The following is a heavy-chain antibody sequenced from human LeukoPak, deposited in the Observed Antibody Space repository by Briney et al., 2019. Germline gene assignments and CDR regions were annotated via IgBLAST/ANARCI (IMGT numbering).Heavy chain of an antibody. J-gene: IGHJ4*02. CDR1: GGSISSYY. D-gene: IGHD6-13*01. V-gene: IGHV4-59*01. Sequence: SSETLSLTCTVSGGSISSYYWSWIRQPPGKGLEWIGYIYYSGTTNYNPSLKGRVTISVDTSKNQFSLKLSSVTAADTAVYYCARGVYIAAAQYGYWGQGTLVTVSS. CDR2: IYYSGTT. CDR3: ARGVYIAAAQYGY.